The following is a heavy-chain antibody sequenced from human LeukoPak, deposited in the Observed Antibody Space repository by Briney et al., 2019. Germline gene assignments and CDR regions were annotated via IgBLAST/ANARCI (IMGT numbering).Heavy chain of an antibody. D-gene: IGHD2-2*01. V-gene: IGHV3-23*01. Sequence: GGSLRLSCAASGFAFSNYAMSWVRQAPGKGLEWVSAISGSGGSTYYADSVKGRFTISRDNSKNTLYLQMNSLRAEDTAVYYCAKDVIGYCSSTSCYNWFDPWGQGTLVTVSS. CDR2: ISGSGGST. J-gene: IGHJ5*02. CDR1: GFAFSNYA. CDR3: AKDVIGYCSSTSCYNWFDP.